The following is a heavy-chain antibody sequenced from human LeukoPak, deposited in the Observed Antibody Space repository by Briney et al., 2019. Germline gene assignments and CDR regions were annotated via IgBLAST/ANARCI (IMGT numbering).Heavy chain of an antibody. CDR2: ISGSGGST. CDR3: AKLAPCDLGYCSSTSCYTYDY. J-gene: IGHJ4*02. D-gene: IGHD2-2*02. CDR1: GFTFSSYA. V-gene: IGHV3-23*01. Sequence: GGSLRLSCAASGFTFSSYAMSWVRQAPGKGLEWVSAISGSGGSTYYADSVKGRFTISRDNSKNTLYLQMNSLRAEDTAVYYCAKLAPCDLGYCSSTSCYTYDYWGQGTLVTVSS.